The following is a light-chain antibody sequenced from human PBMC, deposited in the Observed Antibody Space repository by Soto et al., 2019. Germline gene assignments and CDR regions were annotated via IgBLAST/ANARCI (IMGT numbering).Light chain of an antibody. V-gene: IGLV2-11*01. J-gene: IGLJ1*01. CDR1: SSVVGGYNY. CDR2: DVS. Sequence: QSVLTQPRSVSGSPGQSVTISCTGTSSVVGGYNYVSWYQQHPGKAPKLMIYDVSKRPSGVPDRLSGSKSGNTASLTISGLQAEDEADYYCCSYAGSYSYVFGTGTKVTVL. CDR3: CSYAGSYSYV.